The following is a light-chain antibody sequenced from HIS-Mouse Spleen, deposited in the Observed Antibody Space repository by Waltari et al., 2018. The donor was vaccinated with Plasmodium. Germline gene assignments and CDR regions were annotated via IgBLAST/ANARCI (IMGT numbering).Light chain of an antibody. CDR3: YAAADNNQGV. J-gene: IGLJ2*01. Sequence: SYELTQPSSVSVSPGQTARITCSGDVLAKKYARWFQQKQGQAHGLVIYKDSERPSGLPERCSGPISWTTVTLTISGAQVEDEADYYCYAAADNNQGVVGGGTKLTVL. CDR2: KDS. V-gene: IGLV3-27*01. CDR1: VLAKKY.